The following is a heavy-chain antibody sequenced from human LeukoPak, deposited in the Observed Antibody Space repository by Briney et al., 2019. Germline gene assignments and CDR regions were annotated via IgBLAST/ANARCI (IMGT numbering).Heavy chain of an antibody. J-gene: IGHJ1*01. D-gene: IGHD4-23*01. Sequence: GGSLRLSCAASGFTVSSNYMIWVRQAPGKGLEWVAVIWYDGSQKYYADSVKGRFTISRDNSKNTLYLQMNSLRVEDTALYYCASGGDSGYEYLQHWGQGTLVTVSS. CDR2: IWYDGSQK. CDR1: GFTVSSNY. V-gene: IGHV3-33*08. CDR3: ASGGDSGYEYLQH.